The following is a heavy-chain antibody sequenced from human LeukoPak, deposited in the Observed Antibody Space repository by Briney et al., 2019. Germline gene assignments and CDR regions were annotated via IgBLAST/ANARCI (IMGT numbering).Heavy chain of an antibody. Sequence: ASVKVSCKASVYTFTRYYMHWVRQAPGQGLEWMGIINPSGGSARYAQKFQGRVNMTRDTSTSTVYMEVSSLRSEDTAVYYCARFADYDSSGYLSYWGQGTLVTVSS. J-gene: IGHJ4*02. CDR1: VYTFTRYY. CDR2: INPSGGSA. D-gene: IGHD3-22*01. V-gene: IGHV1-46*01. CDR3: ARFADYDSSGYLSY.